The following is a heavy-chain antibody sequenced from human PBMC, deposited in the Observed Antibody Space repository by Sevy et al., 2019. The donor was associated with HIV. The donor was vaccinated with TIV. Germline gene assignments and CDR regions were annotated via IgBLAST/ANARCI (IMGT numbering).Heavy chain of an antibody. CDR2: ISGSDGST. D-gene: IGHD4-17*01. CDR1: GFTFVSYV. Sequence: GGSLRLSCAASGFTFVSYVMSWVRQAPGKGLEWVSAISGSDGSTYYADSVKGRFTISRDNSKNTLSLQMNSLRADDTAVYYCAKDVNDSGDYVLGALDYWGQGTLVTVSS. V-gene: IGHV3-23*01. J-gene: IGHJ4*02. CDR3: AKDVNDSGDYVLGALDY.